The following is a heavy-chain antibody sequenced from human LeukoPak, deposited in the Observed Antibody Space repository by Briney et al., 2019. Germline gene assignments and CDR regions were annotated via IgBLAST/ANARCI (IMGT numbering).Heavy chain of an antibody. D-gene: IGHD4-17*01. CDR3: ARGLRGDYYFDY. V-gene: IGHV1-69*04. CDR2: IIPILGIA. J-gene: IGHJ4*02. Sequence: GASVKVSCKASGGTFSSYAISWVRQAPGQGLEWMGRIIPILGIANYAQKFQGRVTITADKSTSTAYMELSSLRSEDTAVYYCARGLRGDYYFDYWDQGTLVTVSS. CDR1: GGTFSSYA.